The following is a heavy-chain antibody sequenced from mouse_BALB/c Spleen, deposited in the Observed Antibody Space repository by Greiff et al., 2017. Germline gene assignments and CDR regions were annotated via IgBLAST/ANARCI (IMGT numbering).Heavy chain of an antibody. D-gene: IGHD1-1*01. CDR3: VRLDYYGTLFDY. J-gene: IGHJ2*01. V-gene: IGHV10-1*02. CDR1: GFTFNTYA. CDR2: IRSKSNNYAT. Sequence: GGGLVQPKGSLKLSCAASGFTFNTYAMNWVRQAPGKGLEWVARIRSKSNNYATYYADSVKDRFTISRDDSQSMLYLQMNNLKTEDTAMYYCVRLDYYGTLFDYWGQGTTLTVSS.